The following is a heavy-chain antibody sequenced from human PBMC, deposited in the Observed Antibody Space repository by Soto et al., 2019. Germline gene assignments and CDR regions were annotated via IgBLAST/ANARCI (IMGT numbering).Heavy chain of an antibody. CDR2: IDYSGST. CDR1: CGSSSSYY. J-gene: IGHJ5*02. Sequence: PXETLSIPARGACGSSSSYYWSWIRQPPGKGLEWIGYIDYSGSTNYNPALKSRVTISVDTSKNQFYLKLSSVTAADTAVYYCARVHSTVFAPWGQGTLVTVSS. CDR3: ARVHSTVFAP. D-gene: IGHD6-13*01. V-gene: IGHV4-59*01.